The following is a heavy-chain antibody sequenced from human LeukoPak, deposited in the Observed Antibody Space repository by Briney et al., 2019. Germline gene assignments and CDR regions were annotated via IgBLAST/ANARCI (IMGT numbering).Heavy chain of an antibody. J-gene: IGHJ4*02. CDR2: ISWNSGSI. CDR1: GFTFDDYA. V-gene: IGHV3-9*01. Sequence: GGSLRLSCAASGFTFDDYAMHWVRQAPGKGLEWVSGISWNSGSIGYADSVKGRFTTSRDNAKNSLYLQMNSLRAEDTAVYYCARMGGSLNSGYYYELDYWGQGTLVTVSS. D-gene: IGHD3-22*01. CDR3: ARMGGSLNSGYYYELDY.